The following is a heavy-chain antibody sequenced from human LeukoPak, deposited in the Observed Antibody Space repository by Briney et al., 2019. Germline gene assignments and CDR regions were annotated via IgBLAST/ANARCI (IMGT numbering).Heavy chain of an antibody. J-gene: IGHJ6*04. CDR2: INHSGST. D-gene: IGHD2-15*01. V-gene: IGHV4-34*01. CDR3: AREIVVVVAATPYYYYGMDV. CDR1: GGSFSGYY. Sequence: PSETLSLTWAVYGGSFSGYYWSWIRQPPGKGLEWIGEINHSGSTNYNPSLKSRVTISVDTSKNQFSLKLSSVTAADTAVYYCAREIVVVVAATPYYYYGMDVWGKGTTVTVSS.